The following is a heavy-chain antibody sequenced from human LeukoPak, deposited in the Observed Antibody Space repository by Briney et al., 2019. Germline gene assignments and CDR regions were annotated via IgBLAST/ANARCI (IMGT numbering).Heavy chain of an antibody. D-gene: IGHD3-22*01. CDR2: IIPIFGTA. Sequence: ASVKVSCKASGGTFSSYAISWVRQAPGQGLEWMGGIIPIFGTANYAQKFQGGVTITADESTSTAYMELSSLRSEDTAVYYCARFRRDYDSSGHAHYYGMDVWGQGTTVTVSS. CDR1: GGTFSSYA. CDR3: ARFRRDYDSSGHAHYYGMDV. J-gene: IGHJ6*02. V-gene: IGHV1-69*13.